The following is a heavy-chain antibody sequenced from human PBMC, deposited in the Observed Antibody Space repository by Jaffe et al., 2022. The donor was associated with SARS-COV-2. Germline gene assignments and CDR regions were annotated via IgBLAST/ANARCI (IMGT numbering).Heavy chain of an antibody. CDR1: RFSFSSFA. J-gene: IGHJ4*02. D-gene: IGHD1-7*01. CDR3: AKITSSGNWNFLGYSDF. CDR2: ISGFGTST. V-gene: IGHV3-23*01. Sequence: EVQLLESGGALVPPGGSLRLSCKASRFSFSSFAMTWVRQAPGKGLEWVSSISGFGTSTFYADSVKGRFTISRDNPNYTLYLQMTNLRAEDTAVYYCAKITSSGNWNFLGYSDFWGQGTLVTVSS.